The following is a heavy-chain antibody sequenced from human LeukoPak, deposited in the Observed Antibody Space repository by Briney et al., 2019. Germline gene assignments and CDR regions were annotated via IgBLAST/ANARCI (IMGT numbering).Heavy chain of an antibody. Sequence: SETLSLTCAVYGGSFSGYYWSWIRQPPGKGLEWIGEINHSGSTNYNPSLKSRVTISVDTSKNQFSLKLSSVTAADTAVYYCARGRGGNSTISNWFDPWGQGTLVTVSS. J-gene: IGHJ5*02. D-gene: IGHD5-12*01. CDR1: GGSFSGYY. V-gene: IGHV4-34*01. CDR2: INHSGST. CDR3: ARGRGGNSTISNWFDP.